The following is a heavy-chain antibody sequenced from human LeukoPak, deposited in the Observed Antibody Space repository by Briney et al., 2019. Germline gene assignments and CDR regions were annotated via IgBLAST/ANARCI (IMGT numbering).Heavy chain of an antibody. J-gene: IGHJ4*02. D-gene: IGHD2-21*01. V-gene: IGHV4-34*01. CDR3: ARVGGGSYGGRVFDY. CDR1: GGTFSGYY. CDR2: SNDSGGT. Sequence: SETLSLTCAVYGGTFSGYYWSWIRQPPGKRLEWVGESNDSGGTNYNPSLKSRVTISADKSKNQVSLKLTSVTAADTAMYYCARVGGGSYGGRVFDYWGQGTLVTVSS.